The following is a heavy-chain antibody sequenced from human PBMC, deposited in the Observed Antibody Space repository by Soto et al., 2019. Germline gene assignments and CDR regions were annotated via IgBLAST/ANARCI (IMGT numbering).Heavy chain of an antibody. J-gene: IGHJ5*02. CDR1: GGSITTDGYY. CDR3: ARSVFP. Sequence: QVQLQESGPGLVKPSQTLSLTCTDSGGSITTDGYYWNRIRQHPGKGLEWIVYFYYSGSTYYNPSLKSRVTLSVNTSKNLFSLKLSSVTAADTAVYYCARSVFPWGQGTLGTVSS. CDR2: FYYSGST. V-gene: IGHV4-31*03.